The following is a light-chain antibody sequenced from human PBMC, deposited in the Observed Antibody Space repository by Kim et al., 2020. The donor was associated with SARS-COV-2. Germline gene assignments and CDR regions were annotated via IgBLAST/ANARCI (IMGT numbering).Light chain of an antibody. V-gene: IGKV1-8*01. Sequence: ASTGDRVTITWRASQGISSYLAWYQQKPGKAPKLLIYAASTLQSGVPSRFSGSGSGTDFTLTISCLQSEDFATYYCQQYYSYPMYTFGQGTKLEI. CDR2: AAS. CDR1: QGISSY. CDR3: QQYYSYPMYT. J-gene: IGKJ2*01.